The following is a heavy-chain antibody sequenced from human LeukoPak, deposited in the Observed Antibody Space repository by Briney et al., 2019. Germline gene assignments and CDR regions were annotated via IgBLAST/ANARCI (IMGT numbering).Heavy chain of an antibody. V-gene: IGHV3-53*01. J-gene: IGHJ6*02. CDR2: IYSGGST. Sequence: GGSLRLSCAASGFTVSSNYMSWVRRAPRKGLEWVSVIYSGGSTYYADSVKGRFTISRDNSKNTLYLQMNSLRAEDTAVYYCARIPLYYGMDVWGQGTTVTVSS. CDR1: GFTVSSNY. D-gene: IGHD2-2*02. CDR3: ARIPLYYGMDV.